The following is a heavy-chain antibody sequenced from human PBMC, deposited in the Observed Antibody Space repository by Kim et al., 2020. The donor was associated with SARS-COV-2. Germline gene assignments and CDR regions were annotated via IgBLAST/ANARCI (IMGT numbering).Heavy chain of an antibody. CDR3: ARASIFGVVIVSYYGMDV. D-gene: IGHD3-3*01. V-gene: IGHV6-1*01. CDR2: TYYRSKWYN. CDR1: GDSVSSNSAA. J-gene: IGHJ6*02. Sequence: SQTLSLTCAISGDSVSSNSAAWNWIRQSPSRGLEWLGRTYYRSKWYNDYAVSVKSRITINPDTSKNQFSLQLNSVTPEDTAVYYCARASIFGVVIVSYYGMDVWGQGTTVTVSS.